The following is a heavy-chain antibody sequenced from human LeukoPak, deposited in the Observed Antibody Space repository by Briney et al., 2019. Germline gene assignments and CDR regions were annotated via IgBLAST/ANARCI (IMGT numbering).Heavy chain of an antibody. V-gene: IGHV3-23*01. D-gene: IGHD5-24*01. CDR2: VSESGGGT. CDR1: GFTFSTYA. CDR3: AKSGYNRFDY. J-gene: IGHJ4*02. Sequence: GGSLTLSCVASGFTFSTYAMGWVRQVPGKGLEWVSSVSESGGGTYYADSVKGRFTISRDNSKDTLSLQMNSLRADDTAVYYCAKSGYNRFDYWGQGTLVTVSS.